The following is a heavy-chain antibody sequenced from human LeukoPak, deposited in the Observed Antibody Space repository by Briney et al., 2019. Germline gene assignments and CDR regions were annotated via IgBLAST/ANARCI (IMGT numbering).Heavy chain of an antibody. V-gene: IGHV4-59*01. J-gene: IGHJ5*02. D-gene: IGHD6-13*01. CDR2: IYYSGST. Sequence: PSETLSLTCTVSGGSISSYYWSWIRQPPGKGLEWIGYIYYSGSTNYNPSLKSRVTISVDTSKNQFSLKLSSVTAADTAVHYCARGHSSSWDNWFDPWGQGTLVTVSS. CDR1: GGSISSYY. CDR3: ARGHSSSWDNWFDP.